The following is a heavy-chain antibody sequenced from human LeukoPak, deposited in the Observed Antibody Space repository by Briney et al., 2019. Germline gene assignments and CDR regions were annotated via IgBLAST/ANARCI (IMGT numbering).Heavy chain of an antibody. CDR2: ISAYNGYT. CDR1: GYSFPSYG. D-gene: IGHD5-24*01. CDR3: ARDNSLQDMAWWFDP. J-gene: IGHJ5*02. V-gene: IGHV1-18*01. Sequence: ASVKVSCKASGYSFPSYGISWVRQAPGQGLEGRGWISAYNGYTNYAQKLQGRVTMTRDMSTSTVYMELSSLRSEDTAVYYCARDNSLQDMAWWFDPWGQGTLVIVSS.